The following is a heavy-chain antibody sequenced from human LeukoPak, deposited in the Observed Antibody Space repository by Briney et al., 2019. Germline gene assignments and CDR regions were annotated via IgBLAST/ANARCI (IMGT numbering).Heavy chain of an antibody. CDR3: ASLVVVPAAIRY. CDR1: GVSISSSSYY. V-gene: IGHV4-39*01. D-gene: IGHD2-2*02. Sequence: PSETLSLTCTVSGVSISSSSYYWGWIRQPPGKGLEWIGSIYYSGSTYYNPSLKSRVTISVDTSKNQFSLKLSSVTAADTAVYYCASLVVVPAAIRYWGQGTLVTVS. CDR2: IYYSGST. J-gene: IGHJ4*02.